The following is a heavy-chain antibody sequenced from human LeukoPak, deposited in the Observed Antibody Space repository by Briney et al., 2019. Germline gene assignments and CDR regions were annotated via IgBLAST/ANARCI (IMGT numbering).Heavy chain of an antibody. CDR2: INPSGGST. J-gene: IGHJ3*02. CDR3: ARAFSGPHDAFDI. D-gene: IGHD1-26*01. Sequence: ASVKVSCKASGYTFTSYYMHWVRQAPGQGLGWMGIINPSGGSTSYAQKFQGRVTMTRDTSTSTVYMEMSSLRSEDTAVYYCARAFSGPHDAFDIWGQGTMVTVSS. V-gene: IGHV1-46*01. CDR1: GYTFTSYY.